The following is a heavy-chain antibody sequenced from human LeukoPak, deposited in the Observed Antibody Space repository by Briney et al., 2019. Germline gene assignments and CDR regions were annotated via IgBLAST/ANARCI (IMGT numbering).Heavy chain of an antibody. CDR3: AREGYYGSGSPPSLYFDY. CDR1: GFTFRNYV. V-gene: IGHV3-30-3*01. D-gene: IGHD3-10*01. CDR2: TSSDLNVK. J-gene: IGHJ4*02. Sequence: GGSLRLSCAASGFTFRNYVIHWVRKAPGKGLEWVAVTSSDLNVKLYADSVKGRFTISRDNSRSTLYLQMNSLRPEDTAIYYCAREGYYGSGSPPSLYFDYWGQGTLVTVSS.